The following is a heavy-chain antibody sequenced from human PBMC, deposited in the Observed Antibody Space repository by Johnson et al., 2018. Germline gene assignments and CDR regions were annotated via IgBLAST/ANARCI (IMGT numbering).Heavy chain of an antibody. CDR3: AKDPSWYFEYFHH. CDR2: ISYDGRNK. CDR1: GFTFSSYA. J-gene: IGHJ1*01. V-gene: IGHV3-30*04. D-gene: IGHD1-14*01. Sequence: QVQLVESGGGVVQPGRSLRLSCAASGFTFSSYAMHWVRQAPGKGREWAAVISYDGRNKYYADSVKGRFTISRDKSKNTLYLQMNSLKPEDTAVYYCAKDPSWYFEYFHHWGQGTLVTVSS.